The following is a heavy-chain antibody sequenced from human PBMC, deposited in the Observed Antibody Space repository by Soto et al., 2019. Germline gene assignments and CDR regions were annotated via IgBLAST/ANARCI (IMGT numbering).Heavy chain of an antibody. J-gene: IGHJ3*02. Sequence: GESLKISCKGSGYSFTSYWIGWVRQMPGKGLEWMGIIYPGDSDTRYSPSFQGQVTISADKSISTAYLQWSSLKASDTAMYYCARHTRGGSGSSYNVANAFDIWGQGTMVTVSS. CDR3: ARHTRGGSGSSYNVANAFDI. D-gene: IGHD3-10*01. CDR2: IYPGDSDT. CDR1: GYSFTSYW. V-gene: IGHV5-51*01.